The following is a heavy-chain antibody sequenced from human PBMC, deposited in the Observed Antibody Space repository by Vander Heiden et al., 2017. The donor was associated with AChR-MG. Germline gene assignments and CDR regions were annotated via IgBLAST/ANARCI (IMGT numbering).Heavy chain of an antibody. CDR3: AREAGYGSY. J-gene: IGHJ4*02. CDR2: INTYSGDT. V-gene: IGHV1-18*01. Sequence: VQLVQSGTEGKKPGASVKVPCKTSGSTFPNYGISWVRQAPGQGLEWMGWINTYSGDTNYAQMFQGRVTMTTDTSTTTAYMELRSLRSDDTAVYFCAREAGYGSYWGQGTLVTVSS. CDR1: GSTFPNYG. D-gene: IGHD3-16*01.